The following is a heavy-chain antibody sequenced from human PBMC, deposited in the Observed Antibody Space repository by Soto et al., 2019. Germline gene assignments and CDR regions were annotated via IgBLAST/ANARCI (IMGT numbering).Heavy chain of an antibody. D-gene: IGHD6-13*01. CDR3: ERAGGYSSSRYLDY. CDR2: IWYDGSNK. Sequence: GVSLRLSCAASGFTFSSYGMHWVRQAPGKGLEWVAVIWYDGSNKYYADSVKGRFTISRDNSKNTLYLQMNSLRAEDTAVYYCERAGGYSSSRYLDYWGQGTLVTVSS. CDR1: GFTFSSYG. V-gene: IGHV3-33*01. J-gene: IGHJ4*02.